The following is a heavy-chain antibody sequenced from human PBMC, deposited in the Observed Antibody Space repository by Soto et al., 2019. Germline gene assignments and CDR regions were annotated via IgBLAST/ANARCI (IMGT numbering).Heavy chain of an antibody. J-gene: IGHJ3*02. D-gene: IGHD3-10*01. CDR2: LHYSGKT. CDR1: IGSFSSGNYY. V-gene: IGHV4-39*01. CDR3: ARPHNERFGDDTFDT. Sequence: QLQLQESGPGLVKPSETLSLTCTVSIGSFSSGNYYWGWIRQPPGKGLEWIATLHYSGKTYYSPSLESRVHISVDTAKKQFSLNLNSVTAADTAVYYCARPHNERFGDDTFDTWGQGPMVTFSS.